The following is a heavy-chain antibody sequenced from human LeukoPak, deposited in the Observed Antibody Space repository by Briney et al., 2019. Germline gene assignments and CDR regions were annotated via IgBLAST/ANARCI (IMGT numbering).Heavy chain of an antibody. J-gene: IGHJ3*02. CDR2: ISSSGSYI. CDR3: ARARSGSYSAFDI. V-gene: IGHV3-21*01. CDR1: GFTFSSYS. D-gene: IGHD1-26*01. Sequence: PGGSLRLSCAASGFTFSSYSMNWVRQAPGKGLEWVSSISSSGSYIYYADSVKGRFTISRDNAKNSLYLQMNSLRAEGTAVYYCARARSGSYSAFDIWGQGTMVTVSS.